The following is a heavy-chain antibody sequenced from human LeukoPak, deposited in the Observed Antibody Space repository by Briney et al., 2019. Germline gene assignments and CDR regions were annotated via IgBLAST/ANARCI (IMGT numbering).Heavy chain of an antibody. V-gene: IGHV1-2*06. CDR3: VSYGDYWRYGYYYYMDV. CDR1: GYTFTGYY. D-gene: IGHD4-17*01. Sequence: GASVKVSCKASGYTFTGYYMHWVRQAPGQGLEWMGRINPNSGGTNYAQKFQGRVTMTRDTSISTAYMELSRLRSDDTAVYYCVSYGDYWRYGYYYYMDVWGKGTTVTVSS. J-gene: IGHJ6*03. CDR2: INPNSGGT.